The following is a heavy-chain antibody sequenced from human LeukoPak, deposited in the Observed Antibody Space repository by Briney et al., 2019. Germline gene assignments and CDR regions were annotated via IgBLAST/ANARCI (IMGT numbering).Heavy chain of an antibody. CDR3: ARGPYSLAAVYYFDY. CDR1: GGSISSSSYY. J-gene: IGHJ4*02. V-gene: IGHV4-39*07. D-gene: IGHD2-21*01. CDR2: IYYSGST. Sequence: SETLSLTCTVSGGSISSSSYYWGWIRQPPGKGLEWFGSIYYSGSTYYNPSLKSRVTISVDTSKNQFSLKLSSVTAADTAVYYCARGPYSLAAVYYFDYWGQGTLVTVSS.